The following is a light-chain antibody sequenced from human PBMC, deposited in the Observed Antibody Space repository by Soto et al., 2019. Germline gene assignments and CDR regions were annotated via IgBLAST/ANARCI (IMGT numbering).Light chain of an antibody. Sequence: QSALTQPPSVSGSPGQSVTISCTGTSSDVGSYNRVSWYQQPPGTAPKLMIYEVSNRPSGVPDRFSGSKSGNTASLTISGLQAGDEADYYCSSYTNSSTPQVVFGGGTKVTVL. CDR1: SSDVGSYNR. V-gene: IGLV2-18*02. CDR3: SSYTNSSTPQVV. CDR2: EVS. J-gene: IGLJ2*01.